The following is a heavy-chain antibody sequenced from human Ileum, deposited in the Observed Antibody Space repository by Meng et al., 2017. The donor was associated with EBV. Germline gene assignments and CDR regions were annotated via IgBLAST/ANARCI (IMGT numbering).Heavy chain of an antibody. J-gene: IGHJ4*02. V-gene: IGHV4-59*08. Sequence: QVRLKGSGPGLVKPSETLSLTCTVSGGSISSYYWSGIRQPPGKGLEWIGYIYYSGSTNYNPSLKSRVTISVDTSKNQFSLNLSSVTAADTAVYYCARGGWSLDYWGQGTLVTVSS. CDR2: IYYSGST. CDR3: ARGGWSLDY. CDR1: GGSISSYY. D-gene: IGHD2-15*01.